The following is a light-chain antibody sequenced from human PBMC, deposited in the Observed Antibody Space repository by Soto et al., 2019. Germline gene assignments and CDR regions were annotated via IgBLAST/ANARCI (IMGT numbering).Light chain of an antibody. CDR1: SSDVGGYNY. V-gene: IGLV2-8*01. CDR2: EVF. J-gene: IGLJ2*01. Sequence: QSALTQPASVSGSPGQSITISCTGSSSDVGGYNYVSWYQQHPGKAPKLMIYEVFKRPSGVPDRFSGSKSGNTASLTVSGLQAEDEADYYCSSYAGNNSVIFGGGTQLTVL. CDR3: SSYAGNNSVI.